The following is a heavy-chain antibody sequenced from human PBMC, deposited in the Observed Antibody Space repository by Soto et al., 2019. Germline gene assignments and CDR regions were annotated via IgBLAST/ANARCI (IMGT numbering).Heavy chain of an antibody. J-gene: IGHJ5*02. V-gene: IGHV3-30-3*02. D-gene: IGHD6-19*01. Sequence: SCKASGGTFSSYAISWVRQAPGQGLEWVTVISYDGRNEKYADSVKGRFTISRDKSKNTVYLQMNSLRPEDTAVYYCAKSGVDSSGWYRSGLGRWGQGTPVTVSS. CDR2: ISYDGRNE. CDR1: GGTFSSYA. CDR3: AKSGVDSSGWYRSGLGR.